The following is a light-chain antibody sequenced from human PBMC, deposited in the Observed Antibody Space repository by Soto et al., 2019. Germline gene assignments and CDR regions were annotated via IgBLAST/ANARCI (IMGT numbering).Light chain of an antibody. Sequence: QSALTQPPSASGSPGQSVTISCTGTISDVGGYNYVSWYQHHPGKAPKLMIYEVSKRSSGVPDRFSGSKSGNTASLTVSGLQAEDEADYDCSSYAGSNNLVFGGGTQLTVL. J-gene: IGLJ2*01. CDR3: SSYAGSNNLV. V-gene: IGLV2-8*01. CDR1: ISDVGGYNY. CDR2: EVS.